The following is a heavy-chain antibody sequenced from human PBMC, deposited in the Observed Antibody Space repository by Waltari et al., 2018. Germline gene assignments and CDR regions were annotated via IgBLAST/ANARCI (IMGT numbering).Heavy chain of an antibody. CDR2: LGRDGLT. CDR3: AKPWGATTRSYPD. D-gene: IGHD4-17*01. CDR1: GFTFSGFS. V-gene: IGHV3-23*01. J-gene: IGHJ4*02. Sequence: EVQLLESGGALVQPGGSLRLSWLGSGFTFSGFSMSWVRQAPGKGLQWVSVLGRDGLTYYADSVKGRFTISRDDSKNTLYLQMDSLRPEDTAVYYCAKPWGATTRSYPDWGQGTLVTVSS.